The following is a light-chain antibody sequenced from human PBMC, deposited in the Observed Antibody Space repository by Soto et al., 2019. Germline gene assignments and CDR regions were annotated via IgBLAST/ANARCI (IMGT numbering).Light chain of an antibody. J-gene: IGLJ1*01. CDR3: QVWDSSSDPTYV. Sequence: SYELTQPPSVSVAPGQTARITCGGNNIGSKSVQWYQQKPGQAPVLVVYDDSDRPSGIPERFSGSNSGNTATLTISRVEAGDEADYYCQVWDSSSDPTYVFGTGTKLTVL. CDR1: NIGSKS. V-gene: IGLV3-21*02. CDR2: DDS.